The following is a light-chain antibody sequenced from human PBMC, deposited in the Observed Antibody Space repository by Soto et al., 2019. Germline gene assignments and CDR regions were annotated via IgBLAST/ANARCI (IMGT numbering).Light chain of an antibody. CDR1: QSVSNY. CDR2: GAS. J-gene: IGKJ1*01. CDR3: QQYGTFRT. Sequence: EIVLTQSPGTLSLSPGERATLSCRASQSVSNYLAWYQQKPGQAPRLLIFGASSRATGIPDRFSGSGSGKDFTLTISRLEPEDFAVYYCQQYGTFRTFGQGTKVEIK. V-gene: IGKV3-20*01.